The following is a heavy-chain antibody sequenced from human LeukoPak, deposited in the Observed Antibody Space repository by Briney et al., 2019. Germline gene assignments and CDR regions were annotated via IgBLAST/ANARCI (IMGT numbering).Heavy chain of an antibody. CDR3: ARTDYDSSGYYSYYFDY. CDR2: INWNGGST. J-gene: IGHJ4*02. D-gene: IGHD3-22*01. V-gene: IGHV3-20*01. Sequence: GGSLRLSCAASGFTFDDYGMSWVRQAPGKGLEWVSGINWNGGSTGYADSVKGRFTISRDNAKNSLYLQMNSLRAEDTALYHCARTDYDSSGYYSYYFDYWGQGTLVTVSS. CDR1: GFTFDDYG.